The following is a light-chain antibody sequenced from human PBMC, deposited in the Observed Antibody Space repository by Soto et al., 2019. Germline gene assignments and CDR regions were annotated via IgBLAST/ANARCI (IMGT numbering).Light chain of an antibody. J-gene: IGLJ1*01. CDR1: SSDVGNYNY. CDR2: YVN. V-gene: IGLV2-14*01. CDR3: SSFTSSTTYV. Sequence: QSVRTQSASVSGSPGQSITISCTGTSSDVGNYNYVSWYQQHPGEVPKLIIFYVNNRPSGVSNRFSGSKSGNTASLTISGLQAEDEADYYCSSFTSSTTYVFGTGTKVTVL.